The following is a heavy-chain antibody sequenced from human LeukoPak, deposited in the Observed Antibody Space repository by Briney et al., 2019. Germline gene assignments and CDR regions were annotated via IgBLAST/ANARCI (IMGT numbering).Heavy chain of an antibody. CDR1: GGSLSSGGYY. J-gene: IGHJ4*02. CDR2: IYYSGST. Sequence: PSETLSLTCTVSGGSLSSGGYYWSWIRQHPGKGLEWIGYIYYSGSTYYNPSLKSRVTISVDTSKNQFSLKLSSVTAADTAVYYCARSYYDSSGPTPDYWGQGTLVTVSS. D-gene: IGHD3-22*01. V-gene: IGHV4-31*03. CDR3: ARSYYDSSGPTPDY.